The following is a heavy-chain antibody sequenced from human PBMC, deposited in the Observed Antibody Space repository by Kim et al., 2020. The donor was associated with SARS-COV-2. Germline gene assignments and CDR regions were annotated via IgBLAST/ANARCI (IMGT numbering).Heavy chain of an antibody. Sequence: YADSGKGRFTISRDNSKNTLYLQMNSLRAEDTAVYYCARDHSSSWSGEGDYWGQGTLVTVSS. J-gene: IGHJ4*02. D-gene: IGHD6-13*01. V-gene: IGHV3-33*01. CDR3: ARDHSSSWSGEGDY.